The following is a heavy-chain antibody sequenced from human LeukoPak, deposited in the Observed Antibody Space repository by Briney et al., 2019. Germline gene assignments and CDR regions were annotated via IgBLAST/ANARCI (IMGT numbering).Heavy chain of an antibody. J-gene: IGHJ4*02. CDR2: IKSKTDGGTT. D-gene: IGHD3-10*01. Sequence: GGSLRLSCAASGFTFRNAWMVWVRQAPGKGLEWVGRIKSKTDGGTTDYAAPVKGRFTISRDDSKNTLYLEMNSLKTEDTAVYYCTTRGSDSGCPFFWGQGTLVTVSS. V-gene: IGHV3-15*01. CDR3: TTRGSDSGCPFF. CDR1: GFTFRNAW.